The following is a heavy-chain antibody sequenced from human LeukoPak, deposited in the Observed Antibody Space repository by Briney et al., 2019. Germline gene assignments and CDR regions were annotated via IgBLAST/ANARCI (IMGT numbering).Heavy chain of an antibody. CDR1: GGSISGYY. CDR2: INHSGST. D-gene: IGHD6-19*01. Sequence: SETLSLTCTVSGGSISGYYWSWIRQPPGKGLEWIGEINHSGSTNYNPSLKSRVTISVDTSKNQFSLKLSSVTAADTAVYYCASTGIAVAGRVNYWGQGTLVTVPS. J-gene: IGHJ4*02. CDR3: ASTGIAVAGRVNY. V-gene: IGHV4-34*01.